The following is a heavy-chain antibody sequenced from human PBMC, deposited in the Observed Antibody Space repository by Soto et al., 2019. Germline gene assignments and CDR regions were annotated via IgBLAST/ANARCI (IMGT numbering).Heavy chain of an antibody. CDR2: ISSGGIST. D-gene: IGHD4-4*01. V-gene: IGHV3-23*01. J-gene: IGHJ5*02. CDR1: GFTFKTYA. CDR3: AKAGYVITTSTFDP. Sequence: GESLKISCAASGFTFKTYAMTWVRQAPGKGLEWVSGISSGGISTYYADSVKGRFTISRDNSKNTLFLQMNSLTVEDTAVYFCAKAGYVITTSTFDPWGQGTLVTVSS.